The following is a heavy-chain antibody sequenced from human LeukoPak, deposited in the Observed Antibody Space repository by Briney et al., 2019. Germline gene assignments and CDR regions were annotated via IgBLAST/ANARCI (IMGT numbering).Heavy chain of an antibody. D-gene: IGHD2-2*01. V-gene: IGHV4-59*08. J-gene: IGHJ4*02. CDR2: IYYSGST. CDR3: AGSGYCSSTSCPDY. Sequence: ASETLSLTCTVSGGSISSYYWSWIRQPPGKGLEWIGYIYYSGSTNYNPSLKSRVTISVDTSKNRFSLKLSSVTAADTAVYYCAGSGYCSSTSCPDYWGQGTLVTVSS. CDR1: GGSISSYY.